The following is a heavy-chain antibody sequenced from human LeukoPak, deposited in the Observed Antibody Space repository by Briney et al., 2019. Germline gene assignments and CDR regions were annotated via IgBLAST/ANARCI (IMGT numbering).Heavy chain of an antibody. Sequence: GKSLRPSCAASGFTFSSYGMHWVRQAPGKGLEWVAVISYDGSNKYYADSVKGRFTISRDNSKNTLYLQMNSLRAEDTAVYYCAKDRAVSSWGSLYYYYYGMDVWGQGTTVTVSS. J-gene: IGHJ6*02. CDR3: AKDRAVSSWGSLYYYYYGMDV. CDR1: GFTFSSYG. CDR2: ISYDGSNK. V-gene: IGHV3-30*18. D-gene: IGHD6-13*01.